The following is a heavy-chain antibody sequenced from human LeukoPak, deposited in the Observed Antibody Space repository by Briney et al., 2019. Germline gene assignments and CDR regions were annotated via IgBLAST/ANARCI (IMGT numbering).Heavy chain of an antibody. CDR1: GFTFSSYW. V-gene: IGHV3-7*01. Sequence: PGGSLRLSCAASGFTFSSYWMSWVRQAPGKGLEWVANIKQDGSEKYYVDSMKGRFTISRDNAKNSLYLQMNSLRAEDTAVYYCAREWLGYSYGTRTPYFDYWGQGTLVTVSS. J-gene: IGHJ4*02. CDR3: AREWLGYSYGTRTPYFDY. D-gene: IGHD5-18*01. CDR2: IKQDGSEK.